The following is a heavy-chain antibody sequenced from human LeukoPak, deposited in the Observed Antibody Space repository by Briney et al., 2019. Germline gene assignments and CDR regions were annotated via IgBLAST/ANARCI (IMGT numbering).Heavy chain of an antibody. CDR2: ISRSGSTI. Sequence: GGSLRLSCAASGFTFSSYTMNWVRQAPGKGLEWVSYISRSGSTIFYADSVKGRFTISRDNAKNSVSLQMNSLRAEDTAVYFCARPTWTNYMDVWGKGTAVTVSS. D-gene: IGHD3/OR15-3a*01. V-gene: IGHV3-48*04. CDR3: ARPTWTNYMDV. J-gene: IGHJ6*03. CDR1: GFTFSSYT.